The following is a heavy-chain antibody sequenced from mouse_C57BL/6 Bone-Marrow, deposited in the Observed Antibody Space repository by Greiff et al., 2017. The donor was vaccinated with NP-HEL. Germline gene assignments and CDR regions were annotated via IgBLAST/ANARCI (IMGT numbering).Heavy chain of an antibody. J-gene: IGHJ3*01. Sequence: QVQLQQPGAELVMPGASVKLSCKASGYTFTSYWMHWVKQRPGQGLEWIGEIDPSDSYTTYNQKFKGKSTLTVDKSSSTAYMQLSSLTSEDSAVYYCARDGYYAGFAYWGQGTLVTVSA. D-gene: IGHD2-3*01. CDR3: ARDGYYAGFAY. CDR1: GYTFTSYW. V-gene: IGHV1-69*01. CDR2: IDPSDSYT.